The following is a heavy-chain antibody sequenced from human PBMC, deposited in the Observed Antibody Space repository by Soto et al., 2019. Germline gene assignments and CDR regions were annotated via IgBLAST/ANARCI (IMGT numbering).Heavy chain of an antibody. J-gene: IGHJ4*02. D-gene: IGHD6-13*01. CDR3: ARENSHFDY. CDR2: ISAYNANA. CDR1: GYTFRNLG. Sequence: QIQLLQSGAEVKKPGASVKVTCKASGYTFRNLGISWVRQAPGQGLEWMGWISAYNANANYAQKFQGRLTMTADTSTRTAYMELRSLRSDGTAVYFCARENSHFDYWGQGTLVTVSS. V-gene: IGHV1-18*01.